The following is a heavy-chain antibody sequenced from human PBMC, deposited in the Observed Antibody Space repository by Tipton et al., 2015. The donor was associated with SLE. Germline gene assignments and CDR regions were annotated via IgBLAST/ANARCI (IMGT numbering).Heavy chain of an antibody. Sequence: TLSLTCTVSGGSISSHYWSWIRQPPGKGLDWIGYIYYSGSTNYNPSLKSRVTISVDTSKNQFSLKLSSVTAADTAVYYCAREDSSSPREYYFDYWGQGTLVTVSS. CDR3: AREDSSSPREYYFDY. CDR2: IYYSGST. V-gene: IGHV4-59*11. J-gene: IGHJ4*02. CDR1: GGSISSHY. D-gene: IGHD6-6*01.